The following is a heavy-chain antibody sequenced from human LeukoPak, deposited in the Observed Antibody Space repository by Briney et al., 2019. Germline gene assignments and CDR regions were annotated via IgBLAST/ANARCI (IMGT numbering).Heavy chain of an antibody. Sequence: SETLSLTCTVSGGSISSYYWSWIRQPPGKGLEWIGYIYYSGSTNYNPSLKGRVTISVDTSKNQFSLKLSSVTAADTAVYYCAGHGYCSSTSCLIDYWGQGTLVTVSS. J-gene: IGHJ4*02. CDR3: AGHGYCSSTSCLIDY. V-gene: IGHV4-59*01. CDR2: IYYSGST. D-gene: IGHD2-2*01. CDR1: GGSISSYY.